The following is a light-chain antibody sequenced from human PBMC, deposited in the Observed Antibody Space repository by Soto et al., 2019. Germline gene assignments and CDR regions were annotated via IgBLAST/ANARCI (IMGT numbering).Light chain of an antibody. CDR2: DVS. J-gene: IGLJ2*01. V-gene: IGLV2-14*03. CDR3: GSYTSNSPSVV. Sequence: QSVLSQPASVSGSPGQSITISCTGTSSDVGGYNYVSWYQQHPGKAPKLMIYDVSDRPAGVSNRFSGSKSGNTASLTISGLQAEGEADYYCGSYTSNSPSVVFCGGTKVTVL. CDR1: SSDVGGYNY.